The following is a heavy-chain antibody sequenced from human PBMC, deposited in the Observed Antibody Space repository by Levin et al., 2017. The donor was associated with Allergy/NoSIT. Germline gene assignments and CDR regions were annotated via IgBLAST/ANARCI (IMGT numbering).Heavy chain of an antibody. Sequence: GGSLRLSCAGSGFTFSSYWMSWVRQAPGKGLEWVANINQEGNTKHYVDSVKGRFAISRDNAKNSLYLQMNSLRAEDTAVYYCARDRYDILTGYYSFFDSWGQGTLVTVSS. D-gene: IGHD3-9*01. V-gene: IGHV3-7*04. CDR3: ARDRYDILTGYYSFFDS. J-gene: IGHJ4*02. CDR1: GFTFSSYW. CDR2: INQEGNTK.